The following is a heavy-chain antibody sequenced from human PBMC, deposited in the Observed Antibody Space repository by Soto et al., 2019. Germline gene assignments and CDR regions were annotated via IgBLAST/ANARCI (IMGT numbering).Heavy chain of an antibody. V-gene: IGHV1-8*01. D-gene: IGHD2-8*01. J-gene: IGHJ4*02. Sequence: SVKVSCKASGYTLTSYDINLVRQATGQGLEWMGWMNPNSGNTGYAQKFQGRVTMTRNTSISTAYMEMSSLRSEDTAVYYWARGDVLMVYAMGFWGQGTRVTVSS. CDR3: ARGDVLMVYAMGF. CDR1: GYTLTSYD. CDR2: MNPNSGNT.